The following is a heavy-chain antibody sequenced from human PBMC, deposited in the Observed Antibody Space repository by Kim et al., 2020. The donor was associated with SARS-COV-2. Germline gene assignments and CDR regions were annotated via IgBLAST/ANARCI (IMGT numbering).Heavy chain of an antibody. Sequence: GGSLRLSCAASGFTFSNDWMSWVRQAPGKGLEWVANIKKDESEKYYVDSVRGRFTISRDNAKNSLYLQMNSLRAEDTAVYYCTRTRNTAVAGGDWGQGT. V-gene: IGHV3-7*01. CDR1: GFTFSNDW. J-gene: IGHJ4*02. CDR2: IKKDESEK. D-gene: IGHD6-19*01. CDR3: TRTRNTAVAGGD.